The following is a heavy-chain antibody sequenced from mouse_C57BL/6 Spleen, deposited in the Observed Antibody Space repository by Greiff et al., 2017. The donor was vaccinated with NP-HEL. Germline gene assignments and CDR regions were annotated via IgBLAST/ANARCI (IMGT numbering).Heavy chain of an antibody. CDR2: IYPGNSDT. D-gene: IGHD1-1*01. Sequence: VQLQQSGTVLARPGASVKMSCKTSGYTFTSYWMHWVKQRPGQGLEWIGAIYPGNSDTSYNQKFKGKAKLTAVTSASTAYMELSSLTNEDSAVYYCTRGDAGSSYGNYFDYWGQGTTLTVSS. V-gene: IGHV1-5*01. CDR3: TRGDAGSSYGNYFDY. CDR1: GYTFTSYW. J-gene: IGHJ2*01.